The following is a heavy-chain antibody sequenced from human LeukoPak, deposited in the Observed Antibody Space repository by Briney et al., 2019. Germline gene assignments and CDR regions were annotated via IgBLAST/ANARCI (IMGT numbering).Heavy chain of an antibody. Sequence: ASVKVSCKASGYTFIGYYMHWVRQAPGQGLEWMGWINPNSGGTKYAQKFQGRVTMTRDTSISTAYMELSRLRSDDTDVYYCARYCSGTSCYGGFDYWGQGTLVTVSS. V-gene: IGHV1-2*02. CDR1: GYTFIGYY. CDR2: INPNSGGT. D-gene: IGHD2-2*01. CDR3: ARYCSGTSCYGGFDY. J-gene: IGHJ4*02.